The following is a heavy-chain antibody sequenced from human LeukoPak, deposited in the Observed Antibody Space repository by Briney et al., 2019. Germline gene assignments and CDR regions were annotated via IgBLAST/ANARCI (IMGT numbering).Heavy chain of an antibody. CDR1: GDSISGYY. J-gene: IGHJ3*02. V-gene: IGHV4-59*01. Sequence: SETLSLTCTVSGDSISGYYWSWIRQPPGKGLEWIGYVYYSGSTSYNPSLKSRVTISVDTSKNQIFLKLSSVTEADTAVYYRVREGVGTNAFDIWGQGTMVTVSS. CDR3: VREGVGTNAFDI. CDR2: VYYSGST. D-gene: IGHD2-8*01.